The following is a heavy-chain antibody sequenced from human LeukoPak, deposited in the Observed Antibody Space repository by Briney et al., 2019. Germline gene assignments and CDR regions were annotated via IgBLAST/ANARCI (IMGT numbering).Heavy chain of an antibody. D-gene: IGHD6-13*01. V-gene: IGHV3-7*01. Sequence: GGSLRLSCAASGFTFSSYWMSWVRQAPGKGLEWVANIKQDGSEKYYVDSVEGRFTISRDNAKNSLYLQMNSLRAEDTAVYYCARVDVHSRNAFDIWGQGTMVTVSS. CDR1: GFTFSSYW. CDR2: IKQDGSEK. J-gene: IGHJ3*02. CDR3: ARVDVHSRNAFDI.